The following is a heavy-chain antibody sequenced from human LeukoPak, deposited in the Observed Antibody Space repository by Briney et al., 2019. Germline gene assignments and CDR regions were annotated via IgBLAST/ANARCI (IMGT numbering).Heavy chain of an antibody. CDR2: ISRASESI. Sequence: GGSLRLSCAASGFTFSTYSMAWVRQAPGKGLEWVSIISRASESIFYADSVKGRFTISRDNAKNSLYLQMNGLRAEDTAAYYCARGATDTTRWFDPWGQGTLVTVSS. V-gene: IGHV3-21*01. D-gene: IGHD1-7*01. J-gene: IGHJ5*02. CDR1: GFTFSTYS. CDR3: ARGATDTTRWFDP.